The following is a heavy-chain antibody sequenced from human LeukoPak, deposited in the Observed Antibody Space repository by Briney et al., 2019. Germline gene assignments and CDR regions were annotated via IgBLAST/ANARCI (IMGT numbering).Heavy chain of an antibody. Sequence: SETLSLTCTVSGGSISSYYWSWIRQPPGKGLEWLGRIYTSGSTNYNPSLKSRVTMSVDTSKNQFSLKLSSVTAADTAVYYCARDIEFVTIFGVPQAAFDIWGQGTMVTVSS. CDR3: ARDIEFVTIFGVPQAAFDI. J-gene: IGHJ3*02. CDR1: GGSISSYY. D-gene: IGHD3-3*01. CDR2: IYTSGST. V-gene: IGHV4-4*07.